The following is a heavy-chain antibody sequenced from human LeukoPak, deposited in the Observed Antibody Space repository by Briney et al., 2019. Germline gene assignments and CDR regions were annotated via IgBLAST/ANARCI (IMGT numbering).Heavy chain of an antibody. V-gene: IGHV1-2*06. CDR2: INPNSGGT. Sequence: ASVKVSCKASGYTFTGYYLYWVRQAPGQGLEWMGRINPNSGGTNYAQKFQGRVTMTRDTSISTAYMGLSSLRSDDTAVFYCARRIAAAGHFDCWGQGTLVTVSS. D-gene: IGHD6-13*01. J-gene: IGHJ4*02. CDR3: ARRIAAAGHFDC. CDR1: GYTFTGYY.